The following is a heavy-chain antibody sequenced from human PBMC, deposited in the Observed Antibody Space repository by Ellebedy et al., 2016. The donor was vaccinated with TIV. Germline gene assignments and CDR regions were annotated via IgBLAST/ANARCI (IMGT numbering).Heavy chain of an antibody. J-gene: IGHJ2*01. Sequence: SETLSLXXTVSGGSIGSSEYYWGWIRQSPGKGLEWIGSVFYSGNTYYNPSLKSRVTMSVDRSKNQFSLKLTSVTAADTAVYYCARHPRPGPAVWGRGTLVTVSS. CDR2: VFYSGNT. CDR3: ARHPRPGPAV. V-gene: IGHV4-39*01. D-gene: IGHD1-14*01. CDR1: GGSIGSSEYY.